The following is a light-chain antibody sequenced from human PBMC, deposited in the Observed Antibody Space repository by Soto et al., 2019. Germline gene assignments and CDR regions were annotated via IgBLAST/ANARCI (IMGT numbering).Light chain of an antibody. Sequence: DIQMTQSPSTLSESVGDRVTITGRASQSISSWLAWYQQKPGKAPKLLIYDASSLESGVPSRFSGSGSGTEFTLTIRSLQPADFATYYGQQYNSYFGHGTKVDIK. CDR3: QQYNSY. V-gene: IGKV1-5*01. CDR1: QSISSW. J-gene: IGKJ3*01. CDR2: DAS.